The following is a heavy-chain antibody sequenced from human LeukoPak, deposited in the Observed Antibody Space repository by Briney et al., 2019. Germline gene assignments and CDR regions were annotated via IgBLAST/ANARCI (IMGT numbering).Heavy chain of an antibody. J-gene: IGHJ4*02. Sequence: GGSLRLSCAASGFTFTNYAMSWVRQAPGKGLEWVSGISNGGGGTYYADSVKGRFTISRDNSKNTLFLQLSSLRAEDTAVYYCAHENYYFDHWGQGTLVTVSS. D-gene: IGHD2/OR15-2a*01. CDR3: AHENYYFDH. CDR2: ISNGGGGT. V-gene: IGHV3-23*01. CDR1: GFTFTNYA.